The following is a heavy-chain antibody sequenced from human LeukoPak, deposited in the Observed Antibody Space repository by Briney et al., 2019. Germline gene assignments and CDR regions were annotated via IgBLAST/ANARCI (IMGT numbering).Heavy chain of an antibody. CDR2: IYYSGST. V-gene: IGHV4-31*03. Sequence: SQTLSLTCTVAGGSISSGGYYLSWIRQHPGKGLEWIGYIYYSGSTYYNPSLKSRVTISVDTSKNQFSLKLSSVTAADTAVYYCARGIAAAGRYWYFDLWGRGTLVTVSS. CDR3: ARGIAAAGRYWYFDL. D-gene: IGHD6-13*01. J-gene: IGHJ2*01. CDR1: GGSISSGGYY.